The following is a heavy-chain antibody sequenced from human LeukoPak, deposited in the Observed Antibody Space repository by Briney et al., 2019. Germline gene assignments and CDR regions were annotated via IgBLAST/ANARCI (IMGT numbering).Heavy chain of an antibody. J-gene: IGHJ4*02. CDR1: GFTFSTYA. CDR3: ARVSGVQYFDY. CDR2: INWNGGST. Sequence: GGSLRLSCTASGFTFSTYAMSWVRQAPGKGLEWVSGINWNGGSTGYADSVKGRFTISRDNAKNSLYLQMNSLRAEDTALYYCARVSGVQYFDYWGQGTLVTVTS. V-gene: IGHV3-20*04.